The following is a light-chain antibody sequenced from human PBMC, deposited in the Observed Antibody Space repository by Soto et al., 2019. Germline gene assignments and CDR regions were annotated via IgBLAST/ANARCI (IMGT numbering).Light chain of an antibody. CDR2: DAS. CDR3: QQRSDWPPIT. V-gene: IGKV3-11*01. Sequence: EIVLTQSPATLSLSPGERATLSCRASQSVGSYLTWYQQKPGQAPRLLIYDASNRVTGIPARFSGSGSGTDFTLTISSLEPEDFAVYHCQQRSDWPPITFGQGTRLEI. J-gene: IGKJ5*01. CDR1: QSVGSY.